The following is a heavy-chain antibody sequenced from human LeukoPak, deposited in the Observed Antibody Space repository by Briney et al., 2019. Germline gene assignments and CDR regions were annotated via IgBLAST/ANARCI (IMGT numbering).Heavy chain of an antibody. V-gene: IGHV4-59*02. J-gene: IGHJ4*02. CDR1: GGSVSTYY. CDR2: IYYSGNT. CDR3: ASTSGYCSGGNCYSAFDY. Sequence: PSQTLSLTCTVPGGSVSTYYWNWIRQPPGKGLEWIGYIYYSGNTNYNPSLKSRLTISVDTSNNQFSLKLSSVTAADTAVYYCASTSGYCSGGNCYSAFDYWGQGTLVTASS. D-gene: IGHD2-15*01.